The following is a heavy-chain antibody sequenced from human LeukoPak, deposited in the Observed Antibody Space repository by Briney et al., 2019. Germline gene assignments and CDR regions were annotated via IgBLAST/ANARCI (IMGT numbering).Heavy chain of an antibody. V-gene: IGHV3-74*01. D-gene: IGHD4-11*01. CDR2: INSDGSST. CDR1: GFTFSSYW. CDR3: ARELHGHNDY. Sequence: GGSLRLSCAASGFTFSSYWMHWVRQAPGKGVVGVSRINSDGSSTSYADSVKGRFTISRDNAKNTLNLQMNSLRAEDTAVYYCARELHGHNDYWGQGTLVTVSS. J-gene: IGHJ4*02.